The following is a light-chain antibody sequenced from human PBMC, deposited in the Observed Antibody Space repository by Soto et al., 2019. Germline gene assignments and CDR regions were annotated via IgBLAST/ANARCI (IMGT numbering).Light chain of an antibody. J-gene: IGKJ3*01. Sequence: EIVMTQSPATLSVSPGERATLSCRASQSVSSNLAWYQQKPGQAPRLLIYGASTRATGIPARFSASGSGTEFTRTISSLQSEDFAVYYCQQYNNWPFTFGPETKVDIK. V-gene: IGKV3D-15*01. CDR3: QQYNNWPFT. CDR2: GAS. CDR1: QSVSSN.